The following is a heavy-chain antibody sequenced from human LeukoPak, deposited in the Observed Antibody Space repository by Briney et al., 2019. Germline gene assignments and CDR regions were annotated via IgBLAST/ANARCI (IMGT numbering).Heavy chain of an antibody. J-gene: IGHJ4*02. D-gene: IGHD3-16*01. CDR2: TSSSGGST. Sequence: PGGSLRLSCAASGFIFSSYAMSWVRQAPGKGLEWVSATSSSGGSTYYADSVKGRFTISRDNSRNTLSLQMNSLRAEDTAVYYCAKKGGGPLRSFDYWGQGTLVTVSS. CDR3: AKKGGGPLRSFDY. V-gene: IGHV3-23*01. CDR1: GFIFSSYA.